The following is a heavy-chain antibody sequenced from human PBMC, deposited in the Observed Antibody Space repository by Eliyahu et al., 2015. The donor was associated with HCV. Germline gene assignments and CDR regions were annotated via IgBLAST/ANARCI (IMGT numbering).Heavy chain of an antibody. CDR1: GYTFXSYG. CDR2: ISAYNGNT. Sequence: QVQLVQSGAEVKKPGASVKVSCKASGYTFXSYGISWVRQAPGQGLEWMGWISAYNGNTNYAQKLQGRVTMTTDTSTSTAYMELRSLRSDDTAVYYCARDEYTYYYDSMGPVGVDYWGQGTLVTVSS. V-gene: IGHV1-18*01. D-gene: IGHD3-22*01. J-gene: IGHJ4*02. CDR3: ARDEYTYYYDSMGPVGVDY.